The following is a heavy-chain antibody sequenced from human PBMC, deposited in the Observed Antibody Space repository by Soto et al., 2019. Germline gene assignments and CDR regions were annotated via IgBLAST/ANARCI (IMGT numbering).Heavy chain of an antibody. CDR1: GGSISSGGYY. CDR2: IYYSGST. D-gene: IGHD3-10*01. CDR3: ARGLSSSTYPSSGSYIGDFDY. Sequence: SETLSLTCTVSGGSISSGGYYWSWIRQHPGKGLEWIGYIYYSGSTYYNPSLKSRVTISVDTSKNQFSLKLSSVTAADTAVYYCARGLSSSTYPSSGSYIGDFDYWGQGTLVTVSS. V-gene: IGHV4-31*03. J-gene: IGHJ4*02.